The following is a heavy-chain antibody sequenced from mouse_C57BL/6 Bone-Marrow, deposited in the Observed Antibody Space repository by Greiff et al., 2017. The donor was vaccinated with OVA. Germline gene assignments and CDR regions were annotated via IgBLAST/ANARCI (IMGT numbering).Heavy chain of an antibody. J-gene: IGHJ3*01. CDR2: IDTSDSYT. CDR1: GYNFTSYW. D-gene: IGHD2-3*01. CDR3: AREIRDDGYYVLAY. Sequence: VQLQQSGAELVLPGASVKLSCKASGYNFTSYWMHWVKQRPGQGLEWIGEIDTSDSYTNYHQKFKGQSTLSVDKSYSTAYMRRSSLTSEDSSVYYSAREIRDDGYYVLAYWGQGTLVTVSA. V-gene: IGHV1-69*01.